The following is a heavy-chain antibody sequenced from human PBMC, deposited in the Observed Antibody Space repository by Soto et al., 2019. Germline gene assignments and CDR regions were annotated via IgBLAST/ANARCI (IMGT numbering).Heavy chain of an antibody. CDR1: GFTFSSYG. D-gene: IGHD3-3*01. V-gene: IGHV3-30*18. CDR3: AKDCPSYYDFWSGYLRDHHSWFDP. Sequence: QVQLVESGGGVVQPGRSLRLSCAASGFTFSSYGMHWVRQAPGKGLEWVAVISYDGSNKYYADSVKGRFTISRDNSKNTLYLQINSLRAEDTAVYYCAKDCPSYYDFWSGYLRDHHSWFDPWGQGTLVTVSS. CDR2: ISYDGSNK. J-gene: IGHJ5*02.